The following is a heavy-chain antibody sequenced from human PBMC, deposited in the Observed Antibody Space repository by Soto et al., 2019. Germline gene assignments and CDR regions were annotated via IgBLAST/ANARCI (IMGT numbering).Heavy chain of an antibody. CDR2: ISAFNGYT. Sequence: ASVNGSWKAAGYIFSKYCFNWVRQAPGQGLEWMGRISAFNGYTNFAQKFQGRVTLTTDTSTNTAYMELSSLRSDDTAIYYCARGRGVVIPAGTPDAFDVCGQGTMVTFSS. D-gene: IGHD2-21*01. V-gene: IGHV1-18*01. J-gene: IGHJ3*01. CDR1: GYIFSKYC. CDR3: ARGRGVVIPAGTPDAFDV.